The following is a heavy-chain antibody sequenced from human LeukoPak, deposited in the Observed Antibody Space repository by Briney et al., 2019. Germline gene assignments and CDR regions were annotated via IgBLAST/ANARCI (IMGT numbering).Heavy chain of an antibody. J-gene: IGHJ4*02. Sequence: GGSLRLSCAASGFTFSSYNMNWVRQAPGKGLKWFSSISSSSSYIYYADSVKGRFTISRDNAKNSLYLQMHSLRAEDTAVYYCARVGYYDSSGYLDYWGQGTLVTVSS. D-gene: IGHD3-22*01. CDR3: ARVGYYDSSGYLDY. CDR2: ISSSSSYI. V-gene: IGHV3-21*01. CDR1: GFTFSSYN.